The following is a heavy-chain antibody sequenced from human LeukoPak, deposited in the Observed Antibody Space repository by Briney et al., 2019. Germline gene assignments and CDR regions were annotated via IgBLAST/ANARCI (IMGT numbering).Heavy chain of an antibody. D-gene: IGHD5-12*01. V-gene: IGHV3-30*02. CDR2: IRYDGSNK. CDR3: AKDGSGYDYSVFRGFDI. CDR1: GFTFSSYG. Sequence: GGSLRLSCAASGFTFSSYGIHWVRQAPGKGLEWVAFIRYDGSNKYYADSVKGRFTISRDNSKNTLYLQMNSLRAEDTAVYYCAKDGSGYDYSVFRGFDIWGQGTMVTVSS. J-gene: IGHJ3*02.